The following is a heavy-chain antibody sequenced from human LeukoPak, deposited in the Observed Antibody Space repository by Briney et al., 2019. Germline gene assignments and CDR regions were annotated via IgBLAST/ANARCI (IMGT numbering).Heavy chain of an antibody. Sequence: SETLSLTCTVSGGSISSSSYYWGWIRQPPGKGLEWIGSIYYSGSTYYNPSLKSRVTISVDTSKNQFSLKLSSVTAADTAVYYCARRTGYPSPITIFGVVLPPGFDYWGQGTLVTVSS. CDR2: IYYSGST. CDR3: ARRTGYPSPITIFGVVLPPGFDY. CDR1: GGSISSSSYY. D-gene: IGHD3-3*01. J-gene: IGHJ4*02. V-gene: IGHV4-39*01.